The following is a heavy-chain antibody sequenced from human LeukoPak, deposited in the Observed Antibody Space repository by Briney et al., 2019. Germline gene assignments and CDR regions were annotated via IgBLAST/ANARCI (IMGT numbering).Heavy chain of an antibody. CDR1: GFTFSSYA. CDR2: ISGSGSST. CDR3: AKDHCSSTSCYSNWFDP. D-gene: IGHD2-2*01. V-gene: IGHV3-23*01. J-gene: IGHJ5*02. Sequence: GGSLRLSCAASGFTFSSYAMSWVRQAPGKGLEWVSTISGSGSSTKYADSVEGRFTVSRDSSKNTLYVQMNSLRAEDTAIYYCAKDHCSSTSCYSNWFDPWGQGTLVTVSS.